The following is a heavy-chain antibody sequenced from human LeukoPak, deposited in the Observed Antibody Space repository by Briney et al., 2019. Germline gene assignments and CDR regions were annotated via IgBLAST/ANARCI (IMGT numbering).Heavy chain of an antibody. CDR2: IYYSGST. J-gene: IGHJ4*02. Sequence: SETLSLTCTVSGGSFRSSSYYWGWIRQTPGKGLEWIGCIYYSGSTYYNLSLKGRVTISVDTSENQFSLKLSSVTAADTAVYYCARYAFTSSSFDYWGQGTLVTVSS. CDR1: GGSFRSSSYY. V-gene: IGHV4-39*07. CDR3: ARYAFTSSSFDY. D-gene: IGHD2-2*01.